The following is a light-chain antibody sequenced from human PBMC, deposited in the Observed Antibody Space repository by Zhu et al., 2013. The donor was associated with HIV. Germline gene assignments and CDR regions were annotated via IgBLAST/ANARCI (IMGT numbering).Light chain of an antibody. Sequence: DIVMTQSPDSLAVSLGERATINCKSSQNVLYNSNNRNYLAWFQQKPGQPPKLLIYWASTRESGVPDRFSGSGSGTDFTLTISSLQAEDVAVYYCQQYYSTPYSFGQGTKLEI. J-gene: IGKJ2*03. CDR2: WAS. V-gene: IGKV4-1*01. CDR3: QQYYSTPYS. CDR1: QNVLYNSNNRNY.